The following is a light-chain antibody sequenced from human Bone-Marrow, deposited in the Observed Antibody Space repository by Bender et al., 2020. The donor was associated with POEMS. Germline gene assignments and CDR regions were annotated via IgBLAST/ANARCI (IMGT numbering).Light chain of an antibody. Sequence: SYVLTQPPSVSVAPGQTATITCGGNNIGSKSVHWYQQKPGQAPVLVVFDDVDRPSGIPDRFSASKSGTSASLAITGLRTEDEADYYCQSYDAGLGGSWVFGTGTKVTVL. V-gene: IGLV3-21*02. J-gene: IGLJ1*01. CDR2: DDV. CDR1: NIGSKS. CDR3: QSYDAGLGGSWV.